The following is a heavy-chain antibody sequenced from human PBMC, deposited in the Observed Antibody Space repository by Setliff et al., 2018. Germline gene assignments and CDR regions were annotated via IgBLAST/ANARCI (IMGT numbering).Heavy chain of an antibody. V-gene: IGHV1-18*01. Sequence: ASVKVSCKASGYTFTNYGVTWTRQAPGQGLEWMGWISPYSGNTYYAPELQGRVTLTTDTSTTTAYLELRSLTSDDTAVYYCSRLVRYCTTTTCQRASGDDYWGQGTLVTVSS. CDR2: ISPYSGNT. CDR3: SRLVRYCTTTTCQRASGDDY. CDR1: GYTFTNYG. J-gene: IGHJ4*02. D-gene: IGHD2-8*01.